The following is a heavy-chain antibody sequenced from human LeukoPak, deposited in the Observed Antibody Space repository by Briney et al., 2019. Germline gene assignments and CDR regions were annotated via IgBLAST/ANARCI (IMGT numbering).Heavy chain of an antibody. CDR3: AKDRVYYGSGSYYYFDY. J-gene: IGHJ4*02. D-gene: IGHD3-10*01. CDR2: ISGSGGRT. CDR1: GFTFSSYA. V-gene: IGHV3-23*01. Sequence: GGSLRLSCAASGFTFSSYAMSWVRQAPGKGLEWVSAISGSGGRTYYADSVKGRFTISRDNSKNTLYLQMNSLSAEDTAVYYCAKDRVYYGSGSYYYFDYWGQGTLVTVSS.